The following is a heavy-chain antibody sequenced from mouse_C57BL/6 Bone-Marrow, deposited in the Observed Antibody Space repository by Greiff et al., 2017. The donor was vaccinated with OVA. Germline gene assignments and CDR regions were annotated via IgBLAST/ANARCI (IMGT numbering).Heavy chain of an antibody. CDR3: ARAWGSYGNYGGFAY. Sequence: VQLKQSGPELVKPGASVKISCKASGYSFTDYNMNWVKQSNGKSLEWIGVINPNYGTTSYNQKFKGKATLTVDQSSSTAYMQLNSLTSEDSAVYYCARAWGSYGNYGGFAYWGQGTLVTVSA. J-gene: IGHJ3*01. CDR1: GYSFTDYN. CDR2: INPNYGTT. D-gene: IGHD2-1*01. V-gene: IGHV1-39*01.